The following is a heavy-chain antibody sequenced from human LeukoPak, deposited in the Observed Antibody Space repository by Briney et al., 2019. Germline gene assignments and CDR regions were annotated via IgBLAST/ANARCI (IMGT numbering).Heavy chain of an antibody. CDR1: GFTFSSYS. J-gene: IGHJ4*02. Sequence: GGSLRLSCAASGFTFSSYSINWVRHAPGKGLEWVSSISSSSSYIYYADSVKGRFTISRDNAKNSLYLQMNSLGAEDTAVYYCARDKQYSGSYNPFDYWGQGTLVTVSS. CDR3: ARDKQYSGSYNPFDY. V-gene: IGHV3-21*01. D-gene: IGHD1-26*01. CDR2: ISSSSSYI.